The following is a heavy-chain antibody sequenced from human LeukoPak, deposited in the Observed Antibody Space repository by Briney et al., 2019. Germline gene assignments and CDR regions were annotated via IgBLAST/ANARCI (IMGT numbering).Heavy chain of an antibody. CDR3: ARNYGDQYYYYYGMDV. D-gene: IGHD4-17*01. CDR1: GGSISSYY. V-gene: IGHV4-4*07. CDR2: IYTSGST. J-gene: IGHJ6*02. Sequence: PSETLSLTCTVSGGSISSYYWSWIRQPAGKGLEWIGRIYTSGSTNYNPSLKSRVTMSVDTSKNQFSLKLSSVTAADTAVYYCARNYGDQYYYYYGMDVWGQGTTVTVSS.